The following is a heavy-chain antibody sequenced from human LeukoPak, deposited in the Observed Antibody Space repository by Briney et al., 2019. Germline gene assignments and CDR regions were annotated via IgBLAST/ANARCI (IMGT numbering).Heavy chain of an antibody. Sequence: GGSLTLSCAASGFTFSSYDMTWVRQAPGKGLEYVSSISSTAIYKFSAGSVKGRFTISRDNVKNSLYLQMNGLRAEDTAVYYCARIGLNGDAYNAFDYWGQGALVTVSS. D-gene: IGHD5-24*01. CDR3: ARIGLNGDAYNAFDY. CDR2: ISSTAIYK. J-gene: IGHJ4*02. CDR1: GFTFSSYD. V-gene: IGHV3-21*01.